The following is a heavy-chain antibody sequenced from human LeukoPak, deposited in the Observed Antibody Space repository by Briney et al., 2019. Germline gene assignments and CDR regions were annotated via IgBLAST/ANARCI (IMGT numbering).Heavy chain of an antibody. Sequence: GGSLRLSCAASGFIFSSYNMNWVRQAPGKGLEWVSSISSSGSYISYADSVKGRFTISRDNAKKSLDLQMSSLRDEDTAAYYCARDLDYRGFIDYWGQGTLVTVSS. V-gene: IGHV3-21*01. J-gene: IGHJ4*02. CDR1: GFIFSSYN. CDR2: ISSSGSYI. D-gene: IGHD3/OR15-3a*01. CDR3: ARDLDYRGFIDY.